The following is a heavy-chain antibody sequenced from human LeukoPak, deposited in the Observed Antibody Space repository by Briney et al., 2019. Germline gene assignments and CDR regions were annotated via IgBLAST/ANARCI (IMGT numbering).Heavy chain of an antibody. CDR3: ARGDASGRPGIGFDF. J-gene: IGHJ4*02. D-gene: IGHD1-26*01. CDR2: VHVSEST. V-gene: IGHV4-59*01. Sequence: SETLSLTCTVSGASITNSYWSWIRQPPGKGLEWIAFVHVSESTNYNPSLKSRVSISLDTSKNEVSLWLTSVTAADTAMYFCARGDASGRPGIGFDFWGQGTLVTVSS. CDR1: GASITNSY.